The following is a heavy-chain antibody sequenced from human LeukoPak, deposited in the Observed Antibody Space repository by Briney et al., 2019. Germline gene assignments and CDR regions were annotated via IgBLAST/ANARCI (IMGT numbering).Heavy chain of an antibody. CDR2: IWYDGSNK. CDR3: ARDRRGTGDSYGDY. Sequence: GGSLRLSCAASGFTFSSYGMHWVRQAPGKGLEWVAVIWYDGSNKYYADSVKGRFTISRDNSKNTLYLQMNSLRAEDTAVYYCARDRRGTGDSYGDYWGQGTLVTVSS. V-gene: IGHV3-33*01. D-gene: IGHD5-18*01. CDR1: GFTFSSYG. J-gene: IGHJ4*02.